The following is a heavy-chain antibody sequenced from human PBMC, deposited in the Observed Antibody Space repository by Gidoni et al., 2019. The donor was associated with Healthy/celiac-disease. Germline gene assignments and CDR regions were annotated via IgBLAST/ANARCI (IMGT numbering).Heavy chain of an antibody. Sequence: QVQLVESGGGVVQPGRSLRLSCAASGFTFSSYAMHWVRQAPGKGLEWVAVISYDGSNKYYADSVKGRFTISRDNSKNTLYLQMNSLRAEDTAVYYCASGSLWWLAFWGQGTLVTVSS. CDR3: ASGSLWWLAF. CDR1: GFTFSSYA. V-gene: IGHV3-30-3*01. D-gene: IGHD2-21*01. CDR2: ISYDGSNK. J-gene: IGHJ4*02.